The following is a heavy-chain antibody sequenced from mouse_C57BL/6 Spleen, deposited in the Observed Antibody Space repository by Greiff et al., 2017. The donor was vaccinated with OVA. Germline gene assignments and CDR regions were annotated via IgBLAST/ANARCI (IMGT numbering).Heavy chain of an antibody. CDR3: TRGTTVVAPFDY. J-gene: IGHJ2*01. Sequence: EVKLQQSGAELVRPGASVKLSCTASGFNIKDDYMHWVKQRPEQGLEWIGWIDPENGDTEYASKFQGKATITADTSSNTAYLQLSSLTSEDTAVYYCTRGTTVVAPFDYWGQGTTLTVSS. CDR2: IDPENGDT. D-gene: IGHD1-1*01. CDR1: GFNIKDDY. V-gene: IGHV14-4*01.